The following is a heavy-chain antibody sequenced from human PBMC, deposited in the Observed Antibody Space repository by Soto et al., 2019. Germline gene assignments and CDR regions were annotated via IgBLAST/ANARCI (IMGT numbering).Heavy chain of an antibody. CDR2: IYYSGST. CDR1: GGSISSGDYY. CDR3: ATTKVDFWSGYSYYFDY. Sequence: SETLSLTCTVSGGSISSGDYYWSWIRQPPGKGLEWIGYIYYSGSTYYNPSLKSRVTISVDTSKNQFSLKLSPVTAADTAVYYCATTKVDFWSGYSYYFDYWGQGTLVTVSS. V-gene: IGHV4-30-4*01. J-gene: IGHJ4*02. D-gene: IGHD3-3*01.